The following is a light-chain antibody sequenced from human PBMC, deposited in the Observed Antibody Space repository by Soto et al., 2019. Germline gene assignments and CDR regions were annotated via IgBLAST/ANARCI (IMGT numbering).Light chain of an antibody. CDR2: EVS. CDR3: SSYTSSSTSVV. V-gene: IGLV1-44*01. J-gene: IGLJ2*01. CDR1: SSNIESNT. Sequence: QSVLTQPPSASGTPGQRVTISCSGSSSNIESNTVTWYQQLPGTAPKLVISEVSNRPSGVSDRFTGSKSGNTASLTISGLQTEDEGDYYCSSYTSSSTSVVFGGGTKVTVL.